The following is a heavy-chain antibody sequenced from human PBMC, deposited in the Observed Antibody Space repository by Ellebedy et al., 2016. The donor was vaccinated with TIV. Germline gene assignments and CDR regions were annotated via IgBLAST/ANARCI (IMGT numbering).Heavy chain of an antibody. CDR1: GYTFTSYG. D-gene: IGHD5/OR15-5a*01. J-gene: IGHJ4*02. Sequence: AASVKVSCKASGYTFTSYGISWVRQAPGQGLEWMGWISAYNGNTNYAQKLQGRVTMTTDTSTSTAYMELRSLRSDDTAVYSCARDGAGGTQGVFFDYWGQGTLVTASS. V-gene: IGHV1-18*01. CDR2: ISAYNGNT. CDR3: ARDGAGGTQGVFFDY.